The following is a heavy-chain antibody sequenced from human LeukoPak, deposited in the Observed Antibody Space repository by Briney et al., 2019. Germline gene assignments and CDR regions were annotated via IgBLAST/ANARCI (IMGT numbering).Heavy chain of an antibody. V-gene: IGHV1-2*06. J-gene: IGHJ5*02. CDR2: INPNSGGT. Sequence: ASVKVSCKASGYTFTGYYMYWVRQAPGQGLEWMGRINPNSGGTNYAQKFQGRVTMTRNTSISTAYMELSSLRSEDTAVYYCARGSSYSSSRNWFDPWGQGTLVTVSS. D-gene: IGHD6-13*01. CDR3: ARGSSYSSSRNWFDP. CDR1: GYTFTGYY.